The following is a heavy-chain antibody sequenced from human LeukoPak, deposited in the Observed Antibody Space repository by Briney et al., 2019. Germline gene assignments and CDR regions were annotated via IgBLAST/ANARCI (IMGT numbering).Heavy chain of an antibody. CDR3: AKGQGWYVDY. J-gene: IGHJ4*02. CDR2: IQYDGSNE. CDR1: GFTFSDYY. D-gene: IGHD6-19*01. Sequence: GGSLRLSCAASGFTFSDYYMSWVRQAPGKGLEWVAFIQYDGSNEKYVDSVKGRFTVSRDNSKNMLYLQMNSLRAEDTSVYYCAKGQGWYVDYWGQGTLVTVSS. V-gene: IGHV3-30*02.